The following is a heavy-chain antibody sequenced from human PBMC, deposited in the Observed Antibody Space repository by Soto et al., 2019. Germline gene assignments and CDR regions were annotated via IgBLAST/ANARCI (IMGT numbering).Heavy chain of an antibody. D-gene: IGHD2-2*01. V-gene: IGHV3-23*01. CDR2: ISGSGGST. CDR3: AKDPYCSSTSCYGMDAFDI. J-gene: IGHJ3*02. CDR1: GFTVSSNY. Sequence: PGGFLRLSCAASGFTVSSNYMSWVRQAPGKGLEWVSAISGSGGSTYYADSVKGRFTISRDNSKNTLYLQMNSLRAEDTAVYYCAKDPYCSSTSCYGMDAFDIWGQGTMVTVSS.